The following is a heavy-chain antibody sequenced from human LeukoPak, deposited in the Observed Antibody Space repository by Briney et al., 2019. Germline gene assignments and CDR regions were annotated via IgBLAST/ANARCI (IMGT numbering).Heavy chain of an antibody. V-gene: IGHV3-11*01. CDR3: AKDQGSGLGSYSWGYFDY. Sequence: GGSLRLSCAASGFTFRDDYMSWIRQAPGKGLEWISYISSSGETIYYADSVKGRYTISRDNAKNSLFLQMSSLRAGDTAVYYCAKDQGSGLGSYSWGYFDYWGRGTLVTVSS. CDR2: ISSSGETI. CDR1: GFTFRDDY. D-gene: IGHD3-10*01. J-gene: IGHJ4*02.